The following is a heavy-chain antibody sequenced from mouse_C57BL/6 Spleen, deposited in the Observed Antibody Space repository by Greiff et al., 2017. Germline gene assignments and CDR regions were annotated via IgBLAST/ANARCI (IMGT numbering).Heavy chain of an antibody. V-gene: IGHV1-7*01. Sequence: VKLMESGAELAKPGASVKLSCKASGYTFTSYWMHWVKQRPGQGLEWVGYINPSRGYTKYNQKFKDKATLTADKSSSTAYMQLSSLTYEHSAVYYCARGNYGYDAWFAYWGKGILVTVSA. CDR1: GYTFTSYW. J-gene: IGHJ3*01. D-gene: IGHD2-2*01. CDR2: INPSRGYT. CDR3: ARGNYGYDAWFAY.